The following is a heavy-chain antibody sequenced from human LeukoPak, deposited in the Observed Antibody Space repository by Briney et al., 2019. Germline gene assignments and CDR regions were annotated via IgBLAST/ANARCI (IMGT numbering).Heavy chain of an antibody. D-gene: IGHD6-19*01. CDR2: ITNSGNSK. CDR3: AKPIAVAGPPDGMDV. Sequence: PGGSLRLSCAASEFTFSSYSMNWVRQAPGKGLEWVSYITNSGNSKSYADSVKGRFTISRDNTKNSLYLQMNGLRAEDTAVYYCAKPIAVAGPPDGMDVWGQGTTVTVSS. CDR1: EFTFSSYS. V-gene: IGHV3-48*01. J-gene: IGHJ6*02.